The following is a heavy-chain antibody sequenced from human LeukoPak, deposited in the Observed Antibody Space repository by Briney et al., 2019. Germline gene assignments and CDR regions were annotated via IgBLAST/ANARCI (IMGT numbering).Heavy chain of an antibody. J-gene: IGHJ3*02. CDR2: IIPILGIA. V-gene: IGHV1-69*04. CDR3: ARYCSGGSCSNDAFDI. Sequence: SVKVSCKASGGTFSSYAISWVRQAPGQGLEWMGRIIPILGIANYAQKFQGRVTITADKSTSTAYMGLSSLRSEDTAVYYCARYCSGGSCSNDAFDIWGQGTMVTVSS. CDR1: GGTFSSYA. D-gene: IGHD2-15*01.